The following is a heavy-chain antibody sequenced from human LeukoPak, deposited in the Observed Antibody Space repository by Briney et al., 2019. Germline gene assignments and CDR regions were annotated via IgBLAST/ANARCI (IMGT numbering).Heavy chain of an antibody. V-gene: IGHV1-18*01. CDR3: ARAPAADYYYYYMDV. J-gene: IGHJ6*03. Sequence: ASVKVSCKASGYTFTSYGISWVRQAPGQGLEWMGWISAYNGNTNYAQKLQGRVTMITDTSTSTAYMELRSLRSDDTAVYYCARAPAADYYYYYMDVWGKGTTVTVSS. CDR2: ISAYNGNT. CDR1: GYTFTSYG. D-gene: IGHD2-2*01.